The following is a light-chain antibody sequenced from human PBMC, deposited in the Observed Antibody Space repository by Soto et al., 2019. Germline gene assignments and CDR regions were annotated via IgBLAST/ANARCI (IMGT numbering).Light chain of an antibody. CDR2: AAS. V-gene: IGKV1-39*01. Sequence: DIQMTQSPSSLSASVGDRVTIACRAGQSISTYLNWYQQKSGKAPKLLIFAASSLKSGVPSRFGGSGSGTDFTLTSNSLQLEDFATYYCQQSNSDPTFGGGTKVEIK. J-gene: IGKJ4*01. CDR1: QSISTY. CDR3: QQSNSDPT.